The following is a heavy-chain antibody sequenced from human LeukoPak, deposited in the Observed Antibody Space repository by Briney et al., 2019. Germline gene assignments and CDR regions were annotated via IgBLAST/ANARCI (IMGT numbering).Heavy chain of an antibody. CDR3: ARGGMHCSSTSCYGMDV. J-gene: IGHJ6*02. Sequence: ASVKVSCKASGYTFTSYGISWVRQAPGQGLEWMGWISAYNGNTNYAQKLLGRVTMTTDTSTSTAYMELRSLRSDDTAVYYCARGGMHCSSTSCYGMDVWGQGTTVTVSS. V-gene: IGHV1-18*01. CDR2: ISAYNGNT. CDR1: GYTFTSYG. D-gene: IGHD2-2*01.